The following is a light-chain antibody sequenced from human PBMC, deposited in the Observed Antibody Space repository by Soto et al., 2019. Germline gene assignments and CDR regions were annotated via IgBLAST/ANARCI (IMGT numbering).Light chain of an antibody. V-gene: IGKV3-20*01. CDR2: GAS. CDR1: QSVSSSY. CDR3: RQYGTSPWT. Sequence: EIVLTQSPGTLSLSPGERATLSCRASQSVSSSYLAWYQQKPGQAPRLLIYGASNMATGIPDRFSGSGSGTAFALIISRLEPEDFAVYSCRQYGTSPWTFGQGTKVEIK. J-gene: IGKJ1*01.